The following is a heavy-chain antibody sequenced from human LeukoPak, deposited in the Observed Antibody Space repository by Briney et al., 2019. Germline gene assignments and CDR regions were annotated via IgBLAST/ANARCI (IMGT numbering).Heavy chain of an antibody. CDR1: GYTFTSYY. CDR2: INPSGGST. CDR3: ARGGRERYSSGWTDAFDI. Sequence: ASVTVSCKASGYTFTSYYMHWVRQAPGQGLDWMGIINPSGGSTSYAQKFQGRVTMTRDTSTSTVYMELSSLSSEDTAVYYCARGGRERYSSGWTDAFDIWGQGTMVTVSS. D-gene: IGHD6-19*01. J-gene: IGHJ3*02. V-gene: IGHV1-46*01.